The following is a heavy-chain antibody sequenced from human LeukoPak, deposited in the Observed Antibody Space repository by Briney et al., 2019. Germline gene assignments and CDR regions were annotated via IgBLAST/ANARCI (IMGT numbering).Heavy chain of an antibody. Sequence: ASVKVSCKASGYTFTSYYMHWVRQAPGQGLEWMGIINPSGGSTSYAQKFQGRVTITRDMSTSKVYMELSSLRSEDTAVYYCAGDLSGFAAAGIEVDYWGQGTQVAVSS. CDR2: INPSGGST. V-gene: IGHV1-46*01. J-gene: IGHJ4*02. D-gene: IGHD6-13*01. CDR1: GYTFTSYY. CDR3: AGDLSGFAAAGIEVDY.